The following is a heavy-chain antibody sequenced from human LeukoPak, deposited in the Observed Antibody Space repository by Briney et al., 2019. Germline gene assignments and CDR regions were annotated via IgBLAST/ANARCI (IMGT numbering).Heavy chain of an antibody. CDR1: GGSISSYY. Sequence: SETLSLTCTVSGGSISSYYWSCIRQPPGKGLEWIGYIHYSGSTNYNPSLKSRVTISVDTSKNQFSLKLSSVTAADTAVYYCARVLGYCTNGVCYKNWFDPWGQGTLVTVSS. CDR2: IHYSGST. CDR3: ARVLGYCTNGVCYKNWFDP. D-gene: IGHD2-8*01. J-gene: IGHJ5*02. V-gene: IGHV4-59*08.